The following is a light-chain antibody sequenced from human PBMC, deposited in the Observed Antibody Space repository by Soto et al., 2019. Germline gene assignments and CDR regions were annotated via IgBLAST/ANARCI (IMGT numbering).Light chain of an antibody. CDR1: QSVSSSY. CDR2: GAS. Sequence: EIVWTQSPGTLSLSPGERATLSCRASQSVSSSYLAWYQQKPGQAPRLLIYGASSRATGIPDRFSGSGSGTDFILTISIREPEDFAGYYCQENGSSPLTFGGGTKVEIK. CDR3: QENGSSPLT. V-gene: IGKV3-20*01. J-gene: IGKJ4*01.